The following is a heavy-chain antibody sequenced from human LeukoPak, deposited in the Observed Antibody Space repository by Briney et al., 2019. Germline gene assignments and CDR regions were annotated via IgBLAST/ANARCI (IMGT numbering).Heavy chain of an antibody. J-gene: IGHJ4*02. CDR3: ARRDISSGWSFDY. CDR2: IHTSGST. D-gene: IGHD6-19*01. V-gene: IGHV4-4*07. Sequence: SQTLSLTWTVAAGSISNYHWSWIRQPAGKGLEWIGQIHTSGSTNYNPPLKSRVTMSIDTPENQLSLTIRSVTAADTAVYYCARRDISSGWSFDYWGQGTLVTVSS. CDR1: AGSISNYH.